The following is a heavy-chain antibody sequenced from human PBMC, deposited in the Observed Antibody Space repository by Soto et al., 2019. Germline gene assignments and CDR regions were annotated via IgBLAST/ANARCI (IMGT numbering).Heavy chain of an antibody. CDR2: INTRGITI. Sequence: PGGSLRLSCVASGFTFINYDMNWVRQAPGKGLEWVSYINTRGITIYYADSVKGRFTISRANAKNSLFLQMNSLKAEDTAVYYCARGRGDENTFDIWGQGTMVTVSS. CDR1: GFTFINYD. D-gene: IGHD3-16*01. J-gene: IGHJ3*02. CDR3: ARGRGDENTFDI. V-gene: IGHV3-48*03.